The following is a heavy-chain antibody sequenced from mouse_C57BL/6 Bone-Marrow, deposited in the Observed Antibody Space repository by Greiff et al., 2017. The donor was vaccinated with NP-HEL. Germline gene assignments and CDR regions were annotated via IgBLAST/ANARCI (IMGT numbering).Heavy chain of an antibody. V-gene: IGHV5-4*01. J-gene: IGHJ3*01. CDR2: ISDGGSYT. CDR3: ANGYLVFAY. Sequence: EVQLVESGGGLVKPGGSLKLSCAASGFTFSSYAMSWVRQTPDKRLEWVATISDGGSYTYYPDNVKGRFTISRDNAKNNLYLQMSHLKSEDTAMYYCANGYLVFAYWGQGTLVTVSA. D-gene: IGHD2-3*01. CDR1: GFTFSSYA.